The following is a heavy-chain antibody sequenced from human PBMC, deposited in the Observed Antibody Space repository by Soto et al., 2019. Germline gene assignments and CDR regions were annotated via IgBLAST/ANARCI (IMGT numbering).Heavy chain of an antibody. CDR1: GFSLNTAEVG. CDR3: ATSRWEQLRAFDI. V-gene: IGHV2-5*02. J-gene: IGHJ3*02. Sequence: QIILKESGPPLVKPTQTLTLTCTFSGFSLNTAEVGVGWIRQPPGKALEWLALIYGDDEKLYSPSLKSRLTISRDTSKNQVALTLTKMDPLDTATYYCATSRWEQLRAFDIWGPGTMVTVSS. CDR2: IYGDDEK. D-gene: IGHD1-26*01.